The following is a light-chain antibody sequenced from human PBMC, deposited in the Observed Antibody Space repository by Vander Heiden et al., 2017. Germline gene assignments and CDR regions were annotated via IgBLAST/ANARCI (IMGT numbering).Light chain of an antibody. Sequence: SSNIGNNYVSWYQQLPGTAPKLLMYDKNKRPSGIPDRFSGSKSGTSATLGITGLQTGDEAEYYCGTWDNSLSALGVFGTGTKVTVL. CDR3: GTWDNSLSALGV. J-gene: IGLJ1*01. CDR2: DKN. V-gene: IGLV1-51*01. CDR1: SSNIGNNY.